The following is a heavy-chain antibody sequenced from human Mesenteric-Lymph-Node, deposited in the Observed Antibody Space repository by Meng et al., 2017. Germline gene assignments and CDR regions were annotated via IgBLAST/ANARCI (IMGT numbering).Heavy chain of an antibody. V-gene: IGHV3-11*04. CDR3: ARDHGFLNWFDP. D-gene: IGHD2/OR15-2a*01. CDR2: ISPTGGSL. Sequence: GESLKISCAASGFTFSDYYMTWIRQPPGQGLEWIASISPTGGSLYYADSVKGRFSISRDNAKSSLFLQMNSLRVEDTAVYYCARDHGFLNWFDPWGQGTLVTVSS. CDR1: GFTFSDYY. J-gene: IGHJ5*02.